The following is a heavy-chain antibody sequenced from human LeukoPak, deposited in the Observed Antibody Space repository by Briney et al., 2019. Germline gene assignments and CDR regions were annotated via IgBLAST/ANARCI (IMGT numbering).Heavy chain of an antibody. V-gene: IGHV3-9*01. D-gene: IGHD3-10*01. CDR1: GFTFDDYA. CDR2: ISWNSSSI. Sequence: PGGSLRLSCAASGFTFDDYAMHWVRQAPGKGLEWVSGISWNSSSIGHADSVKGRFTISRDNAKNSLYLQMNSLRAEDTALYYCAKDITMVRGALDYWGQGTPVTVSS. J-gene: IGHJ4*02. CDR3: AKDITMVRGALDY.